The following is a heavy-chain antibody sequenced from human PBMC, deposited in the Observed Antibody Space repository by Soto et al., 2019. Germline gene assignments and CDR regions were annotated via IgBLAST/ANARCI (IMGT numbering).Heavy chain of an antibody. Sequence: SETLSLTCAVSGGSISSSNWWSWVRQPPGKGLEWIGEIYHSGSTNYNPSLKSRVTISVDKSKNQFSLKLSSVTAADTAVYYCASRIAVAGSTNWFDPWGQGTLVIVSS. V-gene: IGHV4-4*02. CDR3: ASRIAVAGSTNWFDP. CDR2: IYHSGST. D-gene: IGHD6-19*01. CDR1: GGSISSSNW. J-gene: IGHJ5*02.